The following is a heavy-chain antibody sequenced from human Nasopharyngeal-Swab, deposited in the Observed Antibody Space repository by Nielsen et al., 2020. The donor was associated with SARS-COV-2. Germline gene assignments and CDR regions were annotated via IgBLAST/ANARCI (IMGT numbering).Heavy chain of an antibody. Sequence: ASVKVSCKTSGYKFTSYFIHWVRLAPGQGLEWMGVIIPSGGSTRYAQKFQGRVSMTSDTSTNTVYMELSSLRSEDTAVYYCARGGDPREVVAATDCFDPWGQGTLVTVSS. CDR1: GYKFTSYF. CDR3: ARGGDPREVVAATDCFDP. J-gene: IGHJ5*02. CDR2: IIPSGGST. V-gene: IGHV1-46*01. D-gene: IGHD2-15*01.